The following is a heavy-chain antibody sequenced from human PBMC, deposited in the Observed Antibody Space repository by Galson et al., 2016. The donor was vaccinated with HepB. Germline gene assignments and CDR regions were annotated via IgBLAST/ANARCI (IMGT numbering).Heavy chain of an antibody. Sequence: SVKVSCAASGGTISSYWMSWLRQAPGQGLVWVARIIPVLSITKYAQRFQGRVTITGDNAQNTLYMELSSLRTDDTAVYSCTGADGPCARYDYWGQGTLVTVSS. CDR1: GGTISSYW. CDR2: IIPVLSIT. J-gene: IGHJ4*02. V-gene: IGHV1-69*02. CDR3: TGADGPCARYDY. D-gene: IGHD4-17*01.